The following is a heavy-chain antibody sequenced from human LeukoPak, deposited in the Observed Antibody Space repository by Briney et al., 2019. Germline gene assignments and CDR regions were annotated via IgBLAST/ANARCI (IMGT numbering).Heavy chain of an antibody. V-gene: IGHV3-48*03. J-gene: IGHJ4*02. CDR3: ARDRGDSSGYYSDY. CDR2: ISSSGSTI. CDR1: GFTFSSYE. D-gene: IGHD3-22*01. Sequence: GGSLRLSCAASGFTFSSYEMNWVRQAPGKGLEWVSYISSSGSTIYYADSVKGRFTISRDNAKNSLYLQMNSLRAEDTAVYYCARDRGDSSGYYSDYGGQGTLVTVSS.